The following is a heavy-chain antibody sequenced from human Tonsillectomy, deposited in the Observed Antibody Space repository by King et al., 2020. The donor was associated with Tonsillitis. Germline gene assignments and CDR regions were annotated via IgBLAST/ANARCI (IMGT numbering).Heavy chain of an antibody. V-gene: IGHV4-59*01. CDR2: IDYSGST. CDR3: ARGGGSYFYGNYFYGMDV. D-gene: IGHD1-26*01. CDR1: GGSISDYY. J-gene: IGHJ6*02. Sequence: QLQESGPGLVKPSETLSLTCTVSGGSISDYYWSWIRQPPGKGLEWIGFIDYSGSTNYNPSLKSRVTISVSTSKKQFSLKLTSVTAADTAVYYCARGGGSYFYGNYFYGMDVWGLGTTITVSS.